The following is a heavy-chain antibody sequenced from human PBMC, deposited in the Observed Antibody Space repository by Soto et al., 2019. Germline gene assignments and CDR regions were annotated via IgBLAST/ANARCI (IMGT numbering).Heavy chain of an antibody. J-gene: IGHJ4*01. CDR3: TTDSYITSIIVRFDY. CDR1: GFTFSNAW. D-gene: IGHD3-22*01. CDR2: VKSKNDGGTT. Sequence: GGSLRLSCAASGFTFSNAWINWVRQAPGKGLEWVGRVKSKNDGGTTDFAAPVKGRFAISRGDSKNMVYLEMNSLQTEDTAIYYCTTDSYITSIIVRFDYWGHGTLVTVSS. V-gene: IGHV3-15*07.